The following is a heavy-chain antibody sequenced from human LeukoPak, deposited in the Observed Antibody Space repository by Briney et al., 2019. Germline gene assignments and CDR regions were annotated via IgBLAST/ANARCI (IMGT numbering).Heavy chain of an antibody. J-gene: IGHJ6*02. Sequence: SETLSLTCTVSGGSISSYYWSWIRQPPGKGLEWIGYIYYSGSTNYNPSPKSRVTIPVDTSKNQFSLKLSSVTAADTAVYYCARGVVYYSYEMDVWGQGTTVTVSS. CDR1: GGSISSYY. V-gene: IGHV4-59*01. CDR2: IYYSGST. CDR3: ARGVVYYSYEMDV. D-gene: IGHD3-3*01.